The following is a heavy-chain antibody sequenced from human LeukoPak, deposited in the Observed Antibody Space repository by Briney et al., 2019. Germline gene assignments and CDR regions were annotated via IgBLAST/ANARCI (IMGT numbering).Heavy chain of an antibody. CDR1: GYAFTANY. J-gene: IGHJ4*02. CDR2: INPRSGGT. D-gene: IGHD1-7*01. Sequence: ASVKVSCNGSGYAFTANYMHWVRQAPGPGLEWMGWINPRSGGTNYGEKFRGRVTMNRETSITTAYMELISLRFDDTAVYYCARGSGTSWFDYWGQGTLVTVSS. CDR3: ARGSGTSWFDY. V-gene: IGHV1-2*02.